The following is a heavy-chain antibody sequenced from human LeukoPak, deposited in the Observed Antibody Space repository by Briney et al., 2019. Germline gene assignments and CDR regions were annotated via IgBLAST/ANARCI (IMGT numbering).Heavy chain of an antibody. CDR2: INSDGSST. CDR1: GFTFSSYA. J-gene: IGHJ5*02. Sequence: GGSLRLSCAASGFTFSSYAMHWVRQAPGKGLVWVSRINSDGSSTSYADSVKGRFTISRDNAKNTLYLQMNSLRAEDTAVYYCARDGYCSSTSCLNWFDPWGQGTLVTVSS. V-gene: IGHV3-74*01. D-gene: IGHD2-2*03. CDR3: ARDGYCSSTSCLNWFDP.